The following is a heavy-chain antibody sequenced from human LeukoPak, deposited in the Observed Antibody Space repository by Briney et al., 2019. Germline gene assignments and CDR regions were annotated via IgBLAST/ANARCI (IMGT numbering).Heavy chain of an antibody. CDR3: AKGSLGSWYYFDY. Sequence: GGSLRLSCAASGFTFGSSAMSWVRQAPGKGPEWVSTFSRSGPDTYYADSVKGRFTIFRDNSKNTLYLQVNSLRAEGTAVYYCAKGSLGSWYYFDYWGRGTLVTVSS. CDR2: FSRSGPDT. V-gene: IGHV3-23*01. CDR1: GFTFGSSA. J-gene: IGHJ4*02. D-gene: IGHD6-13*01.